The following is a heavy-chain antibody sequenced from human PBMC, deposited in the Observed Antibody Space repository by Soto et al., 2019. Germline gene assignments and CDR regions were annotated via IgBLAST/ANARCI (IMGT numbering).Heavy chain of an antibody. CDR1: GYSFTSYW. CDR3: ARQGYSSGWYIDYYYYYSMDV. V-gene: IGHV5-51*01. Sequence: PGESLKISCKGSGYSFTSYWIGWVRQMPGKGLEWMGIIYPGDSDTRYSPSFQGQVTISADKSISTAYLQWSSLKASDTAMYYCARQGYSSGWYIDYYYYYSMDVWGQGTTVTVSS. CDR2: IYPGDSDT. D-gene: IGHD6-19*01. J-gene: IGHJ6*02.